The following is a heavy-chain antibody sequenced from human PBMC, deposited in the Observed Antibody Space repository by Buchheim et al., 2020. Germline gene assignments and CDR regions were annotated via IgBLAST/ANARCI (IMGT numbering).Heavy chain of an antibody. D-gene: IGHD6-13*01. V-gene: IGHV4/OR15-8*01. CDR2: IYHSGST. CDR1: GASISSHNW. J-gene: IGHJ4*02. Sequence: QVQLQESGPGLVKPSETLSLTCVVSGASISSHNWWSWVRQPPGKGLEWIGEIYHSGSTNYNPSLTSRVTMSVDKSESQFSLKMRSVTAADTAVYYCARAGGTWYAVASWGEGTL. CDR3: ARAGGTWYAVAS.